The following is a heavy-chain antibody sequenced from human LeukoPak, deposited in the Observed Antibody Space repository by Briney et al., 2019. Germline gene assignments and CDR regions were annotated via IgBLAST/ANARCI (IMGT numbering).Heavy chain of an antibody. Sequence: GGSLRLSCAASGFTFSSYWMHWVRQAPGRGLVWVSRINSDGSSTNYADSVKGRFTISRDNAKNTLYLQMNSLRAEDTAVYYCARGGGRYYDSSGYSYWGQGSLVTVSS. CDR2: INSDGSST. V-gene: IGHV3-74*01. D-gene: IGHD3-22*01. CDR1: GFTFSSYW. J-gene: IGHJ4*02. CDR3: ARGGGRYYDSSGYSY.